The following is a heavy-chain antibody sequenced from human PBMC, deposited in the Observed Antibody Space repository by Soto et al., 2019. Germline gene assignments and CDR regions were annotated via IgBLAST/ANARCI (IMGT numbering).Heavy chain of an antibody. CDR3: AKDLRTTISDYGMDV. CDR1: GFTFGSHG. J-gene: IGHJ6*01. CDR2: ISYDETNE. V-gene: IGHV3-30*18. Sequence: QGQLVESGGGLVQPGGSLRLTCVASGFTFGSHGMHWVRQAPGKGLEWVAVISYDETNEHDVDSVKGRFTISRDNSKSILYLQMNSLRPEDTAVYKCAKDLRTTISDYGMDVW.